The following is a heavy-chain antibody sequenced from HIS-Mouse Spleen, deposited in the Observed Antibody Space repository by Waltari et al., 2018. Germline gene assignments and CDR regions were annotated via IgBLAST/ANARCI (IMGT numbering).Heavy chain of an antibody. CDR1: GFTFSSYG. CDR2: ISYDGSNK. CDR3: AKASSGWLDY. Sequence: QVQLVESGGGVVQPGRSLRLYCAASGFTFSSYGMHWVRQAPGKGLGCVAVISYDGSNKYYADSVKGRFTISRDNSKNTLYLQMNSLRAEDTAVYYCAKASSGWLDYWGQGTLVTVSS. D-gene: IGHD6-19*01. J-gene: IGHJ4*02. V-gene: IGHV3-30*18.